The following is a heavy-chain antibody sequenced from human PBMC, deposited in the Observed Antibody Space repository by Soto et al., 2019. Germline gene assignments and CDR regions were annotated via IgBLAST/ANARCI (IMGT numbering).Heavy chain of an antibody. CDR3: ARSQGSSTSLELYYYYYYGMDV. D-gene: IGHD2-2*01. J-gene: IGHJ6*02. CDR2: IIPISDTT. V-gene: IGHV1-69*01. CDR1: GGTFSSYA. Sequence: QVQLVQSGAEVKKPGSSVKVSCKASGGTFSSYAISWVRQAPGQGLEWMGGIIPISDTTNYAQKFQGRVTITADESTGTSYMELSTLRSEDTAVYYCARSQGSSTSLELYYYYYYGMDVWGQGTTVTVSS.